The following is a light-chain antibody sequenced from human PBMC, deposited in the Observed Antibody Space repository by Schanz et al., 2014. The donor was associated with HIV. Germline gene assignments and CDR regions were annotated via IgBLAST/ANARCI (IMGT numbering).Light chain of an antibody. V-gene: IGLV2-14*03. CDR3: CSYTTTSTYV. Sequence: QSVLTQPASVSGSPGQSITISCTGTSSDVGGYDYVSWYQQHLGKAPKLMIYDVSNRPSGVSSRFSGSKSGNTASLTISGLQAEDEADYYCCSYTTTSTYVFGAGTKLTVL. J-gene: IGLJ1*01. CDR1: SSDVGGYDY. CDR2: DVS.